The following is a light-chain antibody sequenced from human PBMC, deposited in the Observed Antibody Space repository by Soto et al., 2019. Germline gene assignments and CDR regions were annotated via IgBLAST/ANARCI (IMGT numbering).Light chain of an antibody. V-gene: IGKV4-1*01. J-gene: IGKJ3*01. CDR1: QSVLYSSNNKNY. CDR2: WAS. Sequence: DIVMTQSPDSLAVSLGERATINCKSSQSVLYSSNNKNYLSWYQQKPGQPPKLLVYWASTRESGVPDRFSGGGSGTDFTLTISSLQAEDVAIYYRQQYYSTPFTFGPGTKVDIK. CDR3: QQYYSTPFT.